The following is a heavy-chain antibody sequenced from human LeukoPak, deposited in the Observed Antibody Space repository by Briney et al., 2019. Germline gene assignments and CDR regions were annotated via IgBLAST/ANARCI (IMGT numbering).Heavy chain of an antibody. D-gene: IGHD6-13*01. Sequence: GGSLRLSCAASGFIFSTFAMHWVRQAPGQGLEWVAVISYDGSNKYYADSVKGRFTISRDNSKNTLYLQMNSLRAEDTAVYYCARVDSKSGSSFSASWGQGALVIVSS. V-gene: IGHV3-30-3*01. CDR1: GFIFSTFA. CDR3: ARVDSKSGSSFSAS. J-gene: IGHJ4*02. CDR2: ISYDGSNK.